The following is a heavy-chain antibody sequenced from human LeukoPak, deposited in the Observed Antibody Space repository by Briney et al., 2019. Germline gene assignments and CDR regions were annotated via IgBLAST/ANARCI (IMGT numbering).Heavy chain of an antibody. CDR1: GYSISSGYY. J-gene: IGHJ4*02. Sequence: PSETLSLTCTVSGYSISSGYYWGWIRQPPGKGLEWIGSIYHSGSTYYNPSLKSRVTMSVDTSKNQFSLNLNSVTAADTAVYYCARELTLAVATSRSGLWGKVAPTTKIRNYFFDYWGQGTLVTVSS. D-gene: IGHD6-19*01. CDR3: ARELTLAVATSRSGLWGKVAPTTKIRNYFFDY. CDR2: IYHSGST. V-gene: IGHV4-38-2*02.